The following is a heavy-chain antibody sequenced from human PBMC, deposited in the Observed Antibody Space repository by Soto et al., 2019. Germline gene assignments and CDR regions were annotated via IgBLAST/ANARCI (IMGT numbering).Heavy chain of an antibody. D-gene: IGHD6-19*01. CDR1: GFPFRDYA. Sequence: VQLLESGGGLVQPGGSLRLSCAASGFPFRDYAMNWVRQAPGKGLEWVSDISGNGDSARYADSVKGRFTISRDNSRDTLYLQKNSPRVDDTAVYYCGKERRGSGWSVCNFWGQGTLVTVSS. CDR2: ISGNGDSA. V-gene: IGHV3-23*01. J-gene: IGHJ4*02. CDR3: GKERRGSGWSVCNF.